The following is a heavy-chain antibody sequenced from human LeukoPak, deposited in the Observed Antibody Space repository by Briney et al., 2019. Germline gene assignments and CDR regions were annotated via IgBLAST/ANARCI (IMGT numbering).Heavy chain of an antibody. CDR3: ARGGYYYYYMDV. CDR2: MNPNSGNT. J-gene: IGHJ6*03. Sequence: ASVKVSCKASGYTFTSYDINWVRQATGQGLEWMGWMNPNSGNTGYAQKFQGRVTITGNTSISTAYMELSSLRSEDTAVYYCARGGYYYYYMDVWGKGTTVTVSS. V-gene: IGHV1-8*03. CDR1: GYTFTSYD.